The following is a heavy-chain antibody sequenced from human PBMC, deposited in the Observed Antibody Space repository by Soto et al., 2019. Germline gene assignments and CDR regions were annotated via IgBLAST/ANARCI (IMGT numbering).Heavy chain of an antibody. Sequence: GGSLRLSCAASGLTCSSYAMSWVRQAPGKGLEWVSAISGSGGSTYYADSVKGRFTISRDNAKNSLYLQMNSLRAEDTAVYYCARDLVYCGGDCASGDAFDIWGQGTMVTVSS. D-gene: IGHD2-21*02. V-gene: IGHV3-23*01. CDR3: ARDLVYCGGDCASGDAFDI. J-gene: IGHJ3*02. CDR1: GLTCSSYA. CDR2: ISGSGGST.